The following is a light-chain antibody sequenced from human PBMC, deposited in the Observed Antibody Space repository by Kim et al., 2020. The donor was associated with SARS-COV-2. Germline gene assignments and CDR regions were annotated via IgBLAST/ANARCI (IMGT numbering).Light chain of an antibody. V-gene: IGLV1-44*01. CDR3: ATWDNTLNAWV. J-gene: IGLJ3*02. Sequence: ELTQPPSASETPGQRVTISCSGSWTNVGSHIVNWFQQLPGTAPKLLIYNDDQRPSGVPDRFSGSRSGTSASLAISGLQSADEADYYCATWDNTLNAWVFGGGTKVTVL. CDR2: NDD. CDR1: WTNVGSHI.